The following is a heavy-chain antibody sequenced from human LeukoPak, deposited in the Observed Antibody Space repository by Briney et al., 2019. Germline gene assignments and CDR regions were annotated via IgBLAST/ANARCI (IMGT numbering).Heavy chain of an antibody. CDR3: AVASKNLYSGSYYDFDY. Sequence: SVKVSCKASGFTFTSSAMQWVRQARGQRLEWIGWIVVGSGNTNYAQKFQERVTITRDMSTSTAYMELSSLRSEDTAVYYCAVASKNLYSGSYYDFDYWGQGTLVTVSS. J-gene: IGHJ4*02. D-gene: IGHD1-26*01. CDR1: GFTFTSSA. CDR2: IVVGSGNT. V-gene: IGHV1-58*02.